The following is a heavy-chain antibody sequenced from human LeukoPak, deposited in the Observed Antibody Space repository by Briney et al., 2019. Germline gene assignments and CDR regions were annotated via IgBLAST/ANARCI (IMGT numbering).Heavy chain of an antibody. Sequence: GGSLRLSCAASGFTFSSYAMHWVRQAPGKGLEWVAVISYDGRNKYYADSVKGRFTISRDNSKNTLYLQMNSLRAEDTAVYYCARDGDTTLYYFDYWGQGTLVTVSS. J-gene: IGHJ4*02. CDR2: ISYDGRNK. CDR3: ARDGDTTLYYFDY. CDR1: GFTFSSYA. D-gene: IGHD3-10*01. V-gene: IGHV3-30*04.